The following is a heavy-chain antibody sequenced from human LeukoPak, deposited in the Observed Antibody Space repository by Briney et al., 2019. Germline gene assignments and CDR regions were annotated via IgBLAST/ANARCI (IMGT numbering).Heavy chain of an antibody. CDR3: ARDRGRSYCTNGVCYWFDP. V-gene: IGHV4-31*03. Sequence: SETLSLTCTVSGGSISSGGYYWSWIRQHPGKGLEWIGYIYYSGSTYYNPSLKSRVTISVDTSKNQFSLKLSSVTAADPAVYYCARDRGRSYCTNGVCYWFDPWGQGTLVTVSS. D-gene: IGHD2-8*01. J-gene: IGHJ5*02. CDR2: IYYSGST. CDR1: GGSISSGGYY.